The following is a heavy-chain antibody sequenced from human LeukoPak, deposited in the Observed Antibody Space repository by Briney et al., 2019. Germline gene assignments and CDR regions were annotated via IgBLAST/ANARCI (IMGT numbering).Heavy chain of an antibody. CDR1: GDSVSSNSAA. D-gene: IGHD2-8*01. CDR2: TYFRSKWYY. CDR3: ARQGPVWPFDY. J-gene: IGHJ4*02. V-gene: IGHV6-1*01. Sequence: SQTLSLTCAISGDSVSSNSAAWNWIRQSPSRGLEWLGRTYFRSKWYYDYAVSVKRRITINPDTSENQFSLQLNSVTPEDTAVYYCARQGPVWPFDYWGQGTLVTVSS.